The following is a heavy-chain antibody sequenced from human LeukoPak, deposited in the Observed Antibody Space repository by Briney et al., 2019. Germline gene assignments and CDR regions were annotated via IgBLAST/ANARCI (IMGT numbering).Heavy chain of an antibody. D-gene: IGHD2-2*02. Sequence: SETLSLTCTVSGGSISSGDYYWSWIRQPPGKGLEWIGYIYYSGSTYYNPSLKSRVTISVDTSKYQFSLKLSSVTAADTAVYYCARVKCSSTSCYRGGTSLNWFDPWGQGTLVTVSS. J-gene: IGHJ5*02. CDR3: ARVKCSSTSCYRGGTSLNWFDP. CDR1: GGSISSGDYY. V-gene: IGHV4-30-4*08. CDR2: IYYSGST.